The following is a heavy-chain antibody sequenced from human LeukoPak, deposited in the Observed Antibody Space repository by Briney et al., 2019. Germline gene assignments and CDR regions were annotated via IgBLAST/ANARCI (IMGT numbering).Heavy chain of an antibody. D-gene: IGHD5-12*01. Sequence: GGSLRLSCAASGFSVSNNYMAWVRQAPGKGLEWVSFIYSGGSTYYADSVKGRFTISRDNSKNTLFLQMNSLRAEDTAVYYCAKDPPWIKALDYWGQGTLVTVSS. V-gene: IGHV3-53*01. CDR2: IYSGGST. J-gene: IGHJ4*02. CDR3: AKDPPWIKALDY. CDR1: GFSVSNNY.